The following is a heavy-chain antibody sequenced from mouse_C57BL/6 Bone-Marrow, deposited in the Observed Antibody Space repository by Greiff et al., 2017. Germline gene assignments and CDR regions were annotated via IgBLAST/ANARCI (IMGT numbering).Heavy chain of an antibody. J-gene: IGHJ4*01. CDR2: IHPNSGST. D-gene: IGHD1-1*01. V-gene: IGHV1-64*01. CDR1: GYTFTSYW. Sequence: VQRVESGAELVKPGASVKLSCKASGYTFTSYWMHWVKQRPGQGLEWIGMIHPNSGSTNYNEKFKSKATLTVDKSSSTAYMQLSSLTSEDSAVYYCASNYYGSSYEGAMDYWGQGTSVTVSS. CDR3: ASNYYGSSYEGAMDY.